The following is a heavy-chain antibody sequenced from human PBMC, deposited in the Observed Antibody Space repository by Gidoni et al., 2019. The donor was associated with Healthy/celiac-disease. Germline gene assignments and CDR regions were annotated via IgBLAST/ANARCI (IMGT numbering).Heavy chain of an antibody. CDR3: TRLSSSSFDY. D-gene: IGHD6-13*01. V-gene: IGHV3-73*02. Sequence: EVQLVESGGGLVQPGGSLKLSCAASGFTFSGAAMHWVRKASGKGLEWVGRIRSKANSYATAYAASVKGRFTISRDDSKNTAYLQMNSLKTEDTAVYYCTRLSSSSFDYWGQGTLVTVSS. CDR2: IRSKANSYAT. CDR1: GFTFSGAA. J-gene: IGHJ4*02.